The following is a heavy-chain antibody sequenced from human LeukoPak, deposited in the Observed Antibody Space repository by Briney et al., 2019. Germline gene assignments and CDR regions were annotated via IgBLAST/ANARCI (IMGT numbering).Heavy chain of an antibody. V-gene: IGHV4-59*01. CDR3: ARESSGYYRDAFDI. J-gene: IGHJ3*02. Sequence: SETLSLTCTVSGGSISSYYWSWIRQPPGKGLEWIAYIDYRGSTTYNPSLKSRVTISVDTSRNQFSLKLSSVTAADTAVYYCARESSGYYRDAFDIWGQGTMVTVSS. D-gene: IGHD3-22*01. CDR2: IDYRGST. CDR1: GGSISSYY.